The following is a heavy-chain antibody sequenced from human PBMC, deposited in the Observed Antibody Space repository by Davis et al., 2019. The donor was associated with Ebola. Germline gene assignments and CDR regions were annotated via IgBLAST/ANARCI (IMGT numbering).Heavy chain of an antibody. V-gene: IGHV3-11*04. CDR1: GFTVSDKY. CDR2: ISSSGSTI. D-gene: IGHD5-18*01. J-gene: IGHJ4*02. Sequence: GESLTLSCAASGFTVSDKYMSWVRQAPGKGLEWVSYISSSGSTIYYADSVKGRFTISRDNAKNSLYLQMNSLRAEDTAVYYCARGRGYSYGDYWGQGTLVTVSS. CDR3: ARGRGYSYGDY.